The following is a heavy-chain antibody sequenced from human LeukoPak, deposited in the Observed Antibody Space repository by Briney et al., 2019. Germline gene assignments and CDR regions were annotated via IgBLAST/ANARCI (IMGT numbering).Heavy chain of an antibody. CDR1: GFTVSGGY. Sequence: GGSLRLSCAASGFTVSGGYMSWVRQAPGTGLEAVSVIYGAGTTYYADSVKGRFTISRDNSKNTLYLQMTSQRVEDTAVYYCARAIPFGGYFDYWGQGTLVTVSP. CDR3: ARAIPFGGYFDY. D-gene: IGHD3-16*01. CDR2: IYGAGTT. V-gene: IGHV3-53*01. J-gene: IGHJ4*02.